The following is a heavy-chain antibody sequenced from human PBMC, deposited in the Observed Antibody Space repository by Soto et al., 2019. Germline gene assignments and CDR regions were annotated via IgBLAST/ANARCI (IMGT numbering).Heavy chain of an antibody. CDR2: ISGSGGSI. CDR3: AKDRGRGYDS. CDR1: GFTFSSYA. V-gene: IGHV3-23*01. D-gene: IGHD5-12*01. J-gene: IGHJ4*02. Sequence: EVQLLESGGGLVQPGGSLRLSCAASGFTFSSYAMSWVRQAPGKGLEWVSGISGSGGSIHYADSVKGRLTISRDNSKNTLYLQMNSLRAEDTAVYYCAKDRGRGYDSWGQGTLVTVSS.